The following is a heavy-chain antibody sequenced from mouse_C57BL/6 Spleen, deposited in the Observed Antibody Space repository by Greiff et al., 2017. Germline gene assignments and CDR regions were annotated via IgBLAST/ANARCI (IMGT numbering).Heavy chain of an antibody. J-gene: IGHJ1*03. Sequence: EVKVVESGGGLVKPGGSLKLSCAASGFTFSDYGMHWVRQAPEKGLEWVAYISSGSSTFYYANTVKGRFTISRYNAKNTLVLQMTSLRSENTAMYSCTRRPDYGSYWYFDVWGTGTTVTVSS. CDR3: TRRPDYGSYWYFDV. D-gene: IGHD1-1*01. CDR1: GFTFSDYG. V-gene: IGHV5-17*01. CDR2: ISSGSSTF.